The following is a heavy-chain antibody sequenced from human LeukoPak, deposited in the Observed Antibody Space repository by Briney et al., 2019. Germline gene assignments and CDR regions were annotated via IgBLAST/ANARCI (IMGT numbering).Heavy chain of an antibody. D-gene: IGHD1-26*01. J-gene: IGHJ4*02. V-gene: IGHV3-33*01. CDR2: IWYDGSNK. Sequence: GGSLSLSCAASGFTFSSYGMNWVRQAPGKGLEWVAVIWYDGSNKYYADSVKGRFTISRDNSKNTLYLQMNSLRAEDTAVYYCARDSGSRFYDYWGQGTLVTVSS. CDR3: ARDSGSRFYDY. CDR1: GFTFSSYG.